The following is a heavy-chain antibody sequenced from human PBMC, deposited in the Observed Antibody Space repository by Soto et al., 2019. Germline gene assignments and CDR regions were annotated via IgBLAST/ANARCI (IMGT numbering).Heavy chain of an antibody. J-gene: IGHJ6*02. V-gene: IGHV5-51*01. CDR2: IFPADSDS. CDR3: ARLYPRSFCSGTPLRGVQYYGLDL. CDR1: GYSFISHC. D-gene: IGHD3-10*02. Sequence: PGESLKISCQASGYSFISHCIVWVRQMPGKGLEWMWIIFPADSDSRYSPLFRGQVTFSADRSTSAAYLQWSSLNASDTAMYFCARLYPRSFCSGTPLRGVQYYGLDLWGQGTKVTVSS.